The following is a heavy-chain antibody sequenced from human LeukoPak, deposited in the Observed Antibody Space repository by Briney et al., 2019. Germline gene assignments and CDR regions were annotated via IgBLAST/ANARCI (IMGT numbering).Heavy chain of an antibody. J-gene: IGHJ4*02. Sequence: SETLSLTCTPSGGSISSRNYHWNWIRQAAGKGPEWIGRIYASGASKYNPSLKSRVTISVDTSKNQFSLKLSSVTAADTAVYYCAGYCSSTSCNFDYWGQGTLVTVSS. CDR1: GGSISSRNYH. CDR3: AGYCSSTSCNFDY. D-gene: IGHD2-2*03. V-gene: IGHV4-61*02. CDR2: IYASGAS.